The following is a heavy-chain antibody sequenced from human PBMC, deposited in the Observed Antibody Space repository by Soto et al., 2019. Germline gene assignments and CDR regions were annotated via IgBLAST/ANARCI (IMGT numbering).Heavy chain of an antibody. CDR1: GGYISSYY. Sequence: SETLSLTCTVSGGYISSYYWSWIRQPPGKGLEWIGYIFYSGNTNYNPSLRSRVTISVDTSKNQFSLKLSSVTAADTAVYYCARDSGYGDPFDYWGQGTLVTVSS. CDR2: IFYSGNT. V-gene: IGHV4-59*01. CDR3: ARDSGYGDPFDY. D-gene: IGHD4-17*01. J-gene: IGHJ4*02.